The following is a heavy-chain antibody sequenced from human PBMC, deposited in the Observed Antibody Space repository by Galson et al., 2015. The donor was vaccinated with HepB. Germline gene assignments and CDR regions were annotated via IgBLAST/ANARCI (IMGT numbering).Heavy chain of an antibody. D-gene: IGHD3-16*01. CDR2: ISPNNGNT. CDR1: GNTFTSNG. J-gene: IGHJ6*02. V-gene: IGHV1-18*04. CDR3: ARGGMGGMDV. Sequence: SVKVSCKASGNTFTSNGITWVRQAPGQGLEWMGWISPNNGNTNYAQKLRGRVTMTTDTSTSTAYVELRSLKSDDTAVYYCARGGMGGMDVWGQGTTVTVSS.